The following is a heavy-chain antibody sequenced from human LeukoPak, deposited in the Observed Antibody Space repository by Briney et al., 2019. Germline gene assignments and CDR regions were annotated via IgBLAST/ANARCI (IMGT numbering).Heavy chain of an antibody. Sequence: GGSLRLSCAASGFTFSSYSMNWVRQAPGKGLEWVSSISSSSSYIYYADSVKGRFTISRDNAKNSLYLQMNSLRAEDTAVYYCARDAYYYDSSGSYTGYMDVWGKGTTVTISS. D-gene: IGHD3-22*01. CDR3: ARDAYYYDSSGSYTGYMDV. CDR1: GFTFSSYS. V-gene: IGHV3-21*01. J-gene: IGHJ6*03. CDR2: ISSSSSYI.